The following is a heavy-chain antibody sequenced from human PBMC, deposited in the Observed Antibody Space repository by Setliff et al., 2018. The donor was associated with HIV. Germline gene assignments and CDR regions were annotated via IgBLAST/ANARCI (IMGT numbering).Heavy chain of an antibody. V-gene: IGHV1-24*01. CDR2: FDPEDGET. CDR3: ATIRAYYYDSSGQEYFQY. J-gene: IGHJ1*01. D-gene: IGHD3-22*01. CDR1: GYSLTDLS. Sequence: ASVKVSCKVSGYSLTDLSIHWVRQAPGKGLEWMGGFDPEDGETVYAQKLQGRVTMTEDTSTNTAYMELSSLRSEDTAMYYCATIRAYYYDSSGQEYFQYWGHGTLVTVSS.